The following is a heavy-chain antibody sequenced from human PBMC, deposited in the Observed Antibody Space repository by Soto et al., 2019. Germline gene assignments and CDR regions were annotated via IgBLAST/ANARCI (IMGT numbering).Heavy chain of an antibody. Sequence: QVQLQESGPGLVKPSETLSLTCTVSGGSITNYYCSWFRQPPGKGLEWIGYIQYNGYSAYNLSLKRRATTSMDTSKTQFSLMLESVTATDTAVYYCARHGFGSLHGLVDVWGQGTTVIVSS. CDR2: IQYNGYS. CDR1: GGSITNYY. CDR3: ARHGFGSLHGLVDV. D-gene: IGHD3-10*01. V-gene: IGHV4-59*08. J-gene: IGHJ6*02.